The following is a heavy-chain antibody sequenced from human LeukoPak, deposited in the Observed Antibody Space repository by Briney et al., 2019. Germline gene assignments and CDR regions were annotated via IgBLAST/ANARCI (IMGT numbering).Heavy chain of an antibody. J-gene: IGHJ3*02. CDR3: ARALNDAFDI. CDR1: GFTFSDYY. Sequence: KPGGSLRLSCAASGFTFSDYYMGWIRLAPRKGLEWVSYISNIGTGTYYPDSVKGRFTISRDNAKNSLYLQVNSLRAEDTAVYYCARALNDAFDIWGQGTMVTVSS. V-gene: IGHV3-11*04. CDR2: ISNIGTGT.